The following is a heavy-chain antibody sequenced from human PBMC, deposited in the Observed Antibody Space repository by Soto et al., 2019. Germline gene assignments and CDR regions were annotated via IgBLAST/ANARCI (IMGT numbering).Heavy chain of an antibody. CDR2: ISYDGSKK. V-gene: IGHV3-30*18. J-gene: IGHJ4*02. CDR1: GFTFSSYG. D-gene: IGHD6-19*01. Sequence: QVQLVESGGGVVQPGRSLRLSCAASGFTFSSYGMHWVRQAPGKGLEWVAVISYDGSKKYYADSVKGRFTISRDNSKNTLYMQMNSLRAEDTAVYYCAKATGGQAVALDYWGQGTLVTVSS. CDR3: AKATGGQAVALDY.